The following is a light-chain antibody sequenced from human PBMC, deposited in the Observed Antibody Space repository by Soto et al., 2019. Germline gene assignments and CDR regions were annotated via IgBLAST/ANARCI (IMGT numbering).Light chain of an antibody. CDR1: QSVSNN. J-gene: IGKJ4*01. V-gene: IGKV3-15*01. CDR2: HTS. Sequence: EIVMTQSPATLSVSPGERATLSCRASQSVSNNYLAWYQQSPGRAPRLFIYHTSTRATGIPDRFSGSGSGTEFTLTISSLQSEDFALYYCQQYTVWPFTFGGGTKVDIK. CDR3: QQYTVWPFT.